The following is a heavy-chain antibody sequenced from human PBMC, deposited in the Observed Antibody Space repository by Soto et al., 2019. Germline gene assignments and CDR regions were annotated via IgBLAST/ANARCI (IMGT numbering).Heavy chain of an antibody. D-gene: IGHD3-16*01. Sequence: QVQLQQWGTGLLKPSETLSLTCAVYGGSFRAYYWRWIRQPPGEGLEWIGEGPHSGTTGYNPSLKSRVSISVGTSKSQFSLRLTSGTAADTAVYYCAGGNDCVWGNDDSWGRGTLVTVSS. CDR1: GGSFRAYY. CDR2: GPHSGTT. CDR3: AGGNDCVWGNDDS. V-gene: IGHV4-34*02. J-gene: IGHJ4*02.